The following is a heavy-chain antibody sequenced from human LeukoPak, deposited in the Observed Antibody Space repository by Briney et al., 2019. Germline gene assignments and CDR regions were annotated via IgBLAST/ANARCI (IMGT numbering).Heavy chain of an antibody. CDR3: ARVGYDFWSSYYYYYYMDG. CDR2: IYYNGSA. CDR1: GGSISRYY. J-gene: IGHJ6*03. V-gene: IGHV4-59*01. Sequence: PSETLSLTCTVSGGSISRYYWRWLRQPPGKGLEWVGCIYYNGSANYNPSLKSRVTIPVDTYKNKISLKLISVTAEHAAVYYCARVGYDFWSSYYYYYYMDGWGKGTTVS. D-gene: IGHD3/OR15-3a*01.